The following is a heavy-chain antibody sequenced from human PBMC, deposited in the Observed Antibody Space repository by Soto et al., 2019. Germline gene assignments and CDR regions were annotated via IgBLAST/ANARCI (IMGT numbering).Heavy chain of an antibody. CDR1: GYGFTNYW. CDR2: IDPTDSYT. D-gene: IGHD6-19*01. CDR3: ARPLAVAGSYYYYGMDV. J-gene: IGHJ6*02. Sequence: GASLKISCKASGYGFTNYWIIWVRQMPGKGLEWIGRIDPTDSYTNYSPSFQGHVTILADKSISTAYLQWSSLRASDTAMYYCARPLAVAGSYYYYGMDVWGQGTTVTVSS. V-gene: IGHV5-10-1*01.